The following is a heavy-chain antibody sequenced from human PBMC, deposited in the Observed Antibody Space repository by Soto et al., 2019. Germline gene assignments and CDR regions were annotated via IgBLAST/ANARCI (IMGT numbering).Heavy chain of an antibody. CDR1: GYTFTSYA. Sequence: ASVKVSCKASGYTFTSYAMHWVRQAPGQRLEWMGWINAGNGNTKYSQKFQGRVTITRDTSASTAYMELSSLRSEDTAVYYFARARDYDILTGYYKPHVVDGYYYMDVWGKGTTVTVSS. D-gene: IGHD3-9*01. CDR2: INAGNGNT. CDR3: ARARDYDILTGYYKPHVVDGYYYMDV. J-gene: IGHJ6*03. V-gene: IGHV1-3*01.